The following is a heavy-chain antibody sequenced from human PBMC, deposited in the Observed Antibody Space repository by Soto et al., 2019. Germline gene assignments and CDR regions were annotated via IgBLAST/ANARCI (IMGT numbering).Heavy chain of an antibody. CDR1: GGSISSSSYY. D-gene: IGHD3-3*01. J-gene: IGHJ6*02. V-gene: IGHV4-39*01. CDR3: AFWSGYYYYYGMDV. CDR2: IYYSGST. Sequence: SETLSLTCTVSGGSISSSSYYWGWIRQPPGKGLEWIGSIYYSGSTYYNPSLKSRVTISVDTSKNQFSLKLSSVTAADTAVYYCAFWSGYYYYYGMDVWGQGTTVT.